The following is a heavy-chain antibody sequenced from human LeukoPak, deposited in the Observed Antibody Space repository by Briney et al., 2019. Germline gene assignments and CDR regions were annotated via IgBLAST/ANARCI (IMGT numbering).Heavy chain of an antibody. CDR2: IYSGGST. CDR1: GFTVSSNY. V-gene: IGHV3-53*01. J-gene: IGHJ6*02. Sequence: GGSLRLSCAASGFTVSSNYMSWVRQAPGKGLEWVSVIYSGGSTYYADSVKGRFTISRDNSKNSLYLQMNSLRAEDTAVYYCARDQPYDILPSYGMDVWGQGTTVTVPS. D-gene: IGHD3-9*01. CDR3: ARDQPYDILPSYGMDV.